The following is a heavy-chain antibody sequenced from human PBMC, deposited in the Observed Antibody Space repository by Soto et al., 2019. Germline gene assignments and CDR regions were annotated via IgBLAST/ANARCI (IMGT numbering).Heavy chain of an antibody. Sequence: PGGSLRLSCAASGFIFNSYAMHWVRQAPGKGLEWVTVVSYDGSRKYYTDSVRGRFTISRDNSKNTLYLQMNSLRPEDTAVYYFGGRYGSGERAIDYWGQGTLDIVSS. CDR2: VSYDGSRK. CDR3: GGRYGSGERAIDY. V-gene: IGHV3-30-3*01. J-gene: IGHJ4*02. CDR1: GFIFNSYA. D-gene: IGHD2-15*01.